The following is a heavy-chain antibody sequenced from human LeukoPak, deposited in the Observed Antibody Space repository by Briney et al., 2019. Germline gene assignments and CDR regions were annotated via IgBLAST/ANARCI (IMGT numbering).Heavy chain of an antibody. V-gene: IGHV1-8*01. D-gene: IGHD3-10*01. J-gene: IGHJ5*02. CDR2: MNPNSGNT. CDR3: ARGSRSGSYSVWFDP. Sequence: ASGKVSCKASGYTFTSYDTNWVRQATGPGLEWMGWMNPNSGNTGYAQKFQGRVTMTRNTSISTAYMELSSLRSEDTAVYYCARGSRSGSYSVWFDPWGQGTLVTVSS. CDR1: GYTFTSYD.